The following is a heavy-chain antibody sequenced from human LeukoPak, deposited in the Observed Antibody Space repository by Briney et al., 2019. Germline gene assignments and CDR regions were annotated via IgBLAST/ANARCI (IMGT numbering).Heavy chain of an antibody. D-gene: IGHD4/OR15-4a*01. V-gene: IGHV4-31*03. CDR1: GGSISSGGYY. CDR2: IYYSGST. J-gene: IGHJ3*02. Sequence: SETLSLTCTVSGGSISSGGYYWSWIRQHPGKGLEWIGYIYYSGSTYYNPSLKSRVTISVDTSKNQFSLKLSSVTAADTAVYYCARDKSGAGDDAFDIWGQGTMVTVSP. CDR3: ARDKSGAGDDAFDI.